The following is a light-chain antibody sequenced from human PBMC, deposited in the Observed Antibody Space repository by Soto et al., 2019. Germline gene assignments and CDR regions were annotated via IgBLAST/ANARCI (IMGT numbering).Light chain of an antibody. V-gene: IGKV1-33*01. CDR2: DAS. CDR3: QQYDDIPWS. CDR1: QDISNY. Sequence: DIQMTQSPSSLSASVGDRVTITCQATQDISNYLNWYQQKPGKAPKLLIYDASNLETGVPSRFSGSASGTDFTFTISSLQPEDIATYFCQQYDDIPWSFGQGTKVEIK. J-gene: IGKJ1*01.